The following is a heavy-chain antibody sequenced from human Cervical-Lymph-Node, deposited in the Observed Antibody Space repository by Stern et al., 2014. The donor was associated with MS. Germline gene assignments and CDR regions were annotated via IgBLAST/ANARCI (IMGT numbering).Heavy chain of an antibody. CDR3: ARATDILTGHYPYYFDY. J-gene: IGHJ4*02. CDR2: IYYSGST. CDR1: GGSLRSYY. V-gene: IGHV4-59*01. Sequence: QVQLQESGPGLVKPSETLSLTCSVSGGSLRSYYWSWIRQPPGQGLEWIGYIYYSGSTNYNPSLKSRVTISVDTSKNQFSLKLSPGTAADTAVYYCARATDILTGHYPYYFDYWGQGTLVTVSS. D-gene: IGHD3-9*01.